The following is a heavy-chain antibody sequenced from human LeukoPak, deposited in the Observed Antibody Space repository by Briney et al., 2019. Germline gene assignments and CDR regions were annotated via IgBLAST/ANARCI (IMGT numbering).Heavy chain of an antibody. V-gene: IGHV3-33*01. Sequence: AGSLRLSCAASGITFSSYGMHWVRQAPGKGLEWVAVIWYDGSDKYYVDSVKGRFTISRDNSKNTLYLQMNSLRAEDTAFYYCARESRDAFDIWGQGTMDTVSS. CDR2: IWYDGSDK. CDR3: ARESRDAFDI. J-gene: IGHJ3*02. CDR1: GITFSSYG.